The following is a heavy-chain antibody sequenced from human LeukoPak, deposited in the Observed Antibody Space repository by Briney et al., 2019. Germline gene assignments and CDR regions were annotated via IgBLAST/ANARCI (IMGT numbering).Heavy chain of an antibody. CDR2: IRGDGSVK. CDR1: ASTFSSYS. V-gene: IGHV3-7*01. Sequence: GGSLRLSCVASASTFSSYSMNWVRQAPGKGLEWVANIRGDGSVKYLLDSVKGRFSISRDNAKNSLSLEMNNLRAEDTAVYYCSRDADYYDSSRHYFDAFDIWGRGTMVTVSS. D-gene: IGHD3-22*01. CDR3: SRDADYYDSSRHYFDAFDI. J-gene: IGHJ3*02.